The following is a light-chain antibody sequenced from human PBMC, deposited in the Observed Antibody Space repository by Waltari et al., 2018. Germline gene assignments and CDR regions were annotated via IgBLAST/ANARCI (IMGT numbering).Light chain of an antibody. CDR1: QSIMTN. J-gene: IGKJ4*01. V-gene: IGKV3-15*01. CDR2: DAS. CDR3: QQYNHWST. Sequence: EIVMTQSPATLPVSPGERGTLSCWASQSIMTNVAWYQQKPGQAPRLLIYDASTRATDTPARCSGSGSGTDFTLTSSSLQAEDFAVYYCQQYNHWSTFGGGTKVEI.